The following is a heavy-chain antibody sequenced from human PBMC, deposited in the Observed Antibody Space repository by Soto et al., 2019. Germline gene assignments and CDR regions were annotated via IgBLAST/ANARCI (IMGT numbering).Heavy chain of an antibody. J-gene: IGHJ6*02. CDR3: ARSYGDDYYFGLDV. V-gene: IGHV3-73*02. Sequence: EVQLVESGGGLVQPGESLKLSCATSGLTFSGCVMHWVRQASGKGLEWIGHIRNKANNYAAAYAGSLKGRFTLSRDDSKNTAYLQMDTLKSEDTAVYYCARSYGDDYYFGLDVWGQGTTVTVSS. D-gene: IGHD4-17*01. CDR2: IRNKANNYAA. CDR1: GLTFSGCV.